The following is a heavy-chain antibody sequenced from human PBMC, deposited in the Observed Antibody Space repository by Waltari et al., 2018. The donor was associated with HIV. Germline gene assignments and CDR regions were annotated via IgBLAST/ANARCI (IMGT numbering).Heavy chain of an antibody. D-gene: IGHD3-16*01. V-gene: IGHV4-34*01. CDR3: ARSLPGEYYFDY. J-gene: IGHJ4*02. CDR1: GGSFSGYY. Sequence: QVQLQQWGAGLLKPSETLSLTCAVYGGSFSGYYWSWIRQPPGKGLEWIGEINHSGSTNYNPSLKSRVTISVDTSKNQFSLKLSSVTAADTAVYYCARSLPGEYYFDYWGQGTLVTVSS. CDR2: INHSGST.